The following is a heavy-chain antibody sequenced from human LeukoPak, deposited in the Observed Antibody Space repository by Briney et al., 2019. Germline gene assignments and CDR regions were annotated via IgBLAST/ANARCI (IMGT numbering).Heavy chain of an antibody. D-gene: IGHD3-22*01. J-gene: IGHJ4*02. CDR3: AVDWYDSSGYGTFDY. Sequence: GGSLRLSCAASGFSFSSYGMSWVRQGPGKGLEWVSTITGSGGNTDYADSVKGRFTISRDNSKNTLYLQMHSLRAEDTAVYYCAVDWYDSSGYGTFDYWGQGTLVTVFS. CDR2: ITGSGGNT. V-gene: IGHV3-23*01. CDR1: GFSFSSYG.